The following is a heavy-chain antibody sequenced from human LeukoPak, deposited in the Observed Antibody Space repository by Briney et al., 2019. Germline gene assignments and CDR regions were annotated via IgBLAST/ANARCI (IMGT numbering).Heavy chain of an antibody. CDR2: ISGSGGST. CDR1: GFTFSSYA. V-gene: IGHV3-23*01. J-gene: IGHJ6*02. Sequence: GGSLRLSCAASGFTFSSYAMSWVRQAPGKGLEWVSAISGSGGSTYYADSVKGRFTISRDNSKNTLYLQMNSLRAEHTALYYCARDQEASYGLDVWGQGTTVTVSS. CDR3: ARDQEASYGLDV.